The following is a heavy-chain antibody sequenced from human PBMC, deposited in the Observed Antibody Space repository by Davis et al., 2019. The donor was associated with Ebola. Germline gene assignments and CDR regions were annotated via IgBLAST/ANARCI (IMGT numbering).Heavy chain of an antibody. Sequence: AASVKVSCKASGYTFTSYGISWVRQAPGQRLEWMAWISAYNGNTNYAQNVQGRVTMTTDTSTSTAYMEVGSLKSDDTAVYYCARAQFPTTSDHWGQGTLVTVSS. CDR3: ARAQFPTTSDH. J-gene: IGHJ4*02. V-gene: IGHV1-18*04. D-gene: IGHD1-1*01. CDR2: ISAYNGNT. CDR1: GYTFTSYG.